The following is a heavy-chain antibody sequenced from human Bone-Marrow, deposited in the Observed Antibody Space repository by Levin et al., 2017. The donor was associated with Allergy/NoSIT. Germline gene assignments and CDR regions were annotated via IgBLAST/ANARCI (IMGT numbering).Heavy chain of an antibody. Sequence: LSLTCAGSGFTFSAYAMGWVRQAPGKGLEWVSSINSGGDDTYYADSVKDRFIISRDNSKNTLHLQMNSLRAEDTAVYCCARRTGMVPFDYWGQGTLVTVSS. CDR3: ARRTGMVPFDY. CDR1: GFTFSAYA. CDR2: INSGGDDT. D-gene: IGHD5-18*01. J-gene: IGHJ4*02. V-gene: IGHV3-23*01.